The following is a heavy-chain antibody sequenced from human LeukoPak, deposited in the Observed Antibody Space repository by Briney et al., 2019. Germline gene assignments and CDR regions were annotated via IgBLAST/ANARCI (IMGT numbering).Heavy chain of an antibody. D-gene: IGHD3-22*01. CDR1: GGSISSYY. J-gene: IGHJ4*02. CDR3: ARDRSYYYDSSGYPKDY. V-gene: IGHV4-4*07. CDR2: IYTSGST. Sequence: SETLSLTCTVSGGSISSYYWSWIRQPAGKGLEWIGRIYTSGSTNYNPSLKSRVTLSVDTSKNQFSLKLSSVTAADTAVYYCARDRSYYYDSSGYPKDYWGQGTLVTVSS.